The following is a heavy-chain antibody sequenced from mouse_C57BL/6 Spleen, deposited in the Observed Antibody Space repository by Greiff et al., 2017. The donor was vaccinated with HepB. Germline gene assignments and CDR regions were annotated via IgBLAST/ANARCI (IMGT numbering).Heavy chain of an antibody. CDR2: IRNKANGYTT. J-gene: IGHJ1*03. CDR3: ARYGYGSSYRYFDV. V-gene: IGHV7-3*01. Sequence: EVQLQESGGGLVQPGGSLSLSCAASGFTFTDYYMSWVRQPPGKALEWLGFIRNKANGYTTEYSASVKGRFTISRDNSQSILYLQMNALRAEDSATYYCARYGYGSSYRYFDVWGTGTTVTVSS. CDR1: GFTFTDYY. D-gene: IGHD1-1*01.